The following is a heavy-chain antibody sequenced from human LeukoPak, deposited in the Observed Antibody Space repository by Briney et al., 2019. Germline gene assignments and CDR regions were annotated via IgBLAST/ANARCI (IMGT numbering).Heavy chain of an antibody. Sequence: PGGSLRLSCAASGFTFSSSAMSWVRQAPGKGLEWVSAISNNGGYTYYADSVKGRFTISRDNSKNTLYLQMNSLRAEDTAVYYCAKSGCSSTSCYSILSGWLGPWGQGTLVTVSS. D-gene: IGHD2-2*02. J-gene: IGHJ5*02. CDR1: GFTFSSSA. CDR3: AKSGCSSTSCYSILSGWLGP. V-gene: IGHV3-23*01. CDR2: ISNNGGYT.